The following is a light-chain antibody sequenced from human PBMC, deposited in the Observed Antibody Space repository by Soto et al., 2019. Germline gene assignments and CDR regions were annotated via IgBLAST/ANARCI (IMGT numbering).Light chain of an antibody. Sequence: DIVMTQSPLSLPVTPGEPASISCRSSQSLLHSNGYNYLDWYLQKPGQSPQLLIYLGSNRASGVPDRFSGSGSGTDFTLKISRVEAEDVGVYYCMQARGFTFGPGTKVDIK. J-gene: IGKJ3*01. CDR3: MQARGFT. CDR1: QSLLHSNGYNY. V-gene: IGKV2-28*01. CDR2: LGS.